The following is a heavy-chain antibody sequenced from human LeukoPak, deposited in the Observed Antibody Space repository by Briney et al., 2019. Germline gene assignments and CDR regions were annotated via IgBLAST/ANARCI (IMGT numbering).Heavy chain of an antibody. CDR2: IYYSGST. CDR1: GGSFSSYY. J-gene: IGHJ3*02. D-gene: IGHD3-9*01. V-gene: IGHV4-59*08. Sequence: SETLSLTCAVYGGSFSSYYWSWIRQPPGKGLEWIGYIYYSGSTNYNPSLKSRVTISVDTSKNQFSLKLSSVTAADTAVYYCARHGYDILTGSIWGQGTMVTVSS. CDR3: ARHGYDILTGSI.